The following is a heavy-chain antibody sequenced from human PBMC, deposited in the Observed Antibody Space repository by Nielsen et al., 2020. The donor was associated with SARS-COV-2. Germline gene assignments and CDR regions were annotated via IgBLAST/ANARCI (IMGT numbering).Heavy chain of an antibody. D-gene: IGHD1-14*01. CDR2: SGTAGDT. CDR3: ARAYHNYYYAMDV. Sequence: GESLKISCAASGFTFSSYDMRWVRQATGKGLEWVSASGTAGDTYYPGSVKGRFTISRENAKNSLYLQMNSLRAGDTAVYYCARAYHNYYYAMDVWGQGTTVTVSS. CDR1: GFTFSSYD. V-gene: IGHV3-13*01. J-gene: IGHJ6*02.